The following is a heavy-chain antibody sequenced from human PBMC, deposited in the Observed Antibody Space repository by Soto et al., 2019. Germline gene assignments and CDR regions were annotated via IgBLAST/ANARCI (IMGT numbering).Heavy chain of an antibody. CDR1: GGSISSYY. J-gene: IGHJ4*02. D-gene: IGHD5-18*01. CDR3: ARSGYSYGKHFDY. Sequence: PSETLSLTCTVSGGSISSYYWSWIRQPPGKGLEWIGYIYYSGSTNYNPSLKSRVTISVDTSKNQFSLKLSSVTAADTAVYYCARSGYSYGKHFDYWGQRTLVTVSS. V-gene: IGHV4-59*01. CDR2: IYYSGST.